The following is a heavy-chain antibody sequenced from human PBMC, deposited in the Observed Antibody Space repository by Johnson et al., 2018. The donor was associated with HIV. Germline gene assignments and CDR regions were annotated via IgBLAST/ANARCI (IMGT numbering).Heavy chain of an antibody. CDR2: ISYDGSHK. D-gene: IGHD5-12*01. Sequence: QVQLVESGGGLVQPGGSLRLSCAASGFTFSSYWMSWVRQAPGKGLEWVAVISYDGSHKYYADSVKGRFTISRDNSKNTLYLQMNSLRVEDTAVYYCARGQTAYSGYDVPLDIWGQGTMVIVS. CDR1: GFTFSSYW. CDR3: ARGQTAYSGYDVPLDI. V-gene: IGHV3-30*03. J-gene: IGHJ3*02.